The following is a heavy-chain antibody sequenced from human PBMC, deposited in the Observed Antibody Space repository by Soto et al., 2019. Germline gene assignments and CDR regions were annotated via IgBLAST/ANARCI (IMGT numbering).Heavy chain of an antibody. V-gene: IGHV4-4*02. J-gene: IGHJ6*02. CDR3: ARALTDAEGFGYYYGMDV. Sequence: QVQVQESGPGLVKPSGTLSLTCAVSGGSISSNNFWSWVRQPPGKGRGWIGDIYRSGGTNYNPSLKSRVTISLDKSNNQFSLELTSVTAADTAVYYCARALTDAEGFGYYYGMDVWGQGTTVTVSS. CDR2: IYRSGGT. CDR1: GGSISSNNF. D-gene: IGHD3-10*01.